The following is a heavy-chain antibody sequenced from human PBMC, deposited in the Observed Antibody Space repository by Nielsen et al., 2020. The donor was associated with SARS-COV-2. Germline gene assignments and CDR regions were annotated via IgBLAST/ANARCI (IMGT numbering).Heavy chain of an antibody. D-gene: IGHD3-10*01. CDR3: ARMSFKYYYGSGSYYYNWFDP. V-gene: IGHV4-61*01. J-gene: IGHJ5*02. Sequence: SETLSLTCTVSGGSISSSSYYWSWIRQPPGKGLEWIGYIYYSGSTNYNPSLKSRVTISVDTSKNQFSLKLSSVTAADTAVYYCARMSFKYYYGSGSYYYNWFDPWGQGTLVTVSS. CDR1: GGSISSSSYY. CDR2: IYYSGST.